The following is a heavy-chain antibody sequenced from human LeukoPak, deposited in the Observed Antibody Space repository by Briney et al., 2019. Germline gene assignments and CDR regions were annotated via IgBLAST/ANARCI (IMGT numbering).Heavy chain of an antibody. J-gene: IGHJ6*03. D-gene: IGHD2-2*01. Sequence: SETLSLTCTVSGGSISSYYWSWIRQPPGKGLEWIGYIYYSGSTYYNPSLKSRVTISVDTSKNQFSLKLSSVTAADTAVYYCARSYCSSTSCSPYYYYYMDVWGKGTTVTVSS. CDR2: IYYSGST. V-gene: IGHV4-59*06. CDR3: ARSYCSSTSCSPYYYYYMDV. CDR1: GGSISSYY.